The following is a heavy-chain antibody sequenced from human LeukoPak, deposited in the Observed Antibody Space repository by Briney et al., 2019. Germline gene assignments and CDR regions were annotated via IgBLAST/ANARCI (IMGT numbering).Heavy chain of an antibody. J-gene: IGHJ3*02. Sequence: SETLSLTCTVSGGSISSYYWSWIRQPPGKGLEWIGYIYYSGSTNYNPSLKSRVTISVDTSKNQFSLKLSSVTAADTAVYYCARDQGSVYAFDIWGQGTMVTVSS. D-gene: IGHD3-16*01. CDR1: GGSISSYY. V-gene: IGHV4-59*01. CDR2: IYYSGST. CDR3: ARDQGSVYAFDI.